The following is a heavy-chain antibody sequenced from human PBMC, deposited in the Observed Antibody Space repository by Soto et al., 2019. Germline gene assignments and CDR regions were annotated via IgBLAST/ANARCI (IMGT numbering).Heavy chain of an antibody. Sequence: SETLSLTCTVSGVSINSGDNFWSWIRQPPGKGLEWMGYIYYTGSTYYNPSLNRRITMSVDMSKNQFSLRLTSVTAADTALYFCARADFNSVWFPFDSWGQGAPVTVSS. CDR2: IYYTGST. V-gene: IGHV4-30-4*01. J-gene: IGHJ4*02. CDR1: GVSINSGDNF. D-gene: IGHD6-19*01. CDR3: ARADFNSVWFPFDS.